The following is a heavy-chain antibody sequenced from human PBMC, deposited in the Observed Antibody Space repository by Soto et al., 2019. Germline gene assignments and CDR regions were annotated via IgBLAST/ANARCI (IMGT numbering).Heavy chain of an antibody. Sequence: SVKLSCKASGGTFSSYAISWVRQAPGQGLEWMGGIIPIFGTANYAQKFQGRVTITADESTSTAYMELSSLRSEDTAVYYCARTEATTGSGAFDIWGQGTMVTVSS. CDR2: IIPIFGTA. CDR1: GGTFSSYA. CDR3: ARTEATTGSGAFDI. D-gene: IGHD4-4*01. V-gene: IGHV1-69*13. J-gene: IGHJ3*02.